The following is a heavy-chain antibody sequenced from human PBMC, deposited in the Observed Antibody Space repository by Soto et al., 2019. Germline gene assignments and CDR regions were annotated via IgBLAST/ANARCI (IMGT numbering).Heavy chain of an antibody. V-gene: IGHV4-59*01. CDR2: IYYSGST. J-gene: IGHJ6*02. Sequence: SETLSLTCTVSGGSISSYYWSWIRQPPGKGLEWIGYIYYSGSTNYNPSLKSRVTISVDTPKNQFSLKLSSVTAADTAVYYCARASGYTTYYYYGMDVWGQGTTVTVSS. CDR3: ARASGYTTYYYYGMDV. D-gene: IGHD3-22*01. CDR1: GGSISSYY.